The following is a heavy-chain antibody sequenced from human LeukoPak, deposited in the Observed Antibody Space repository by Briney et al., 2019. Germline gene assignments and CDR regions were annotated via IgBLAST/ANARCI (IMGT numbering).Heavy chain of an antibody. CDR1: GDSIISHY. Sequence: SETLSLTCTVFGDSIISHYWSWVRQAPGKGLEWIGYIFYSGDTNYSPSLKSRVTISIDTSKKQFSLRLTSVTTADTAVYFCARTGDYSRSTGGWFDPWGQGTLVTVSS. D-gene: IGHD4-11*01. CDR2: IFYSGDT. V-gene: IGHV4-59*11. CDR3: ARTGDYSRSTGGWFDP. J-gene: IGHJ5*02.